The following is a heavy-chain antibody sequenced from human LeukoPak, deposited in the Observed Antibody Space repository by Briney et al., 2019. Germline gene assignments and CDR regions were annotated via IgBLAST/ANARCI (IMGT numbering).Heavy chain of an antibody. J-gene: IGHJ4*02. V-gene: IGHV3-74*01. CDR2: INSDGSST. Sequence: GGSLRLSCAASGFTFSSYWMHWVRQAPGKGLVWVSRINSDGSSTTYADSVKGRFTLSRDNAKNTLYLQMNSLRAEDTAVYYCARVFWYDSSFDYWGQGTLVTVSS. CDR3: ARVFWYDSSFDY. CDR1: GFTFSSYW. D-gene: IGHD3-22*01.